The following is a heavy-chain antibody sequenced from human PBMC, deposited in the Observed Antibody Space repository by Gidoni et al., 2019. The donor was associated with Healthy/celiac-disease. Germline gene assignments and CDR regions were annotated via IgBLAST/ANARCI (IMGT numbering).Heavy chain of an antibody. D-gene: IGHD2-15*01. CDR1: GFTFSSDG. CDR3: ARDSTAGGYFDY. CDR2: IWYDGSNK. Sequence: QVQLVESGGGVVQPGRSLNLSCSASGFTFSSDGMHWVRQAPGKGLEWVAIIWYDGSNKYYADSVKGRFTISRDNSKNTLYLQMNSLRAEDTAVYYCARDSTAGGYFDYWGQGTLVTVSS. J-gene: IGHJ4*02. V-gene: IGHV3-33*01.